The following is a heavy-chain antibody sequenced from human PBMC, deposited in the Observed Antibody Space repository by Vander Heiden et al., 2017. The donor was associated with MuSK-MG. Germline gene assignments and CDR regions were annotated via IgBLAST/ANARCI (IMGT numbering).Heavy chain of an antibody. Sequence: QVQLQQSGPGLVKPSQTLSLTCAISGDSVSSHSAAWNWIRQSPSRGLEWLGRTYYRSKWYNDYAVSVKSRITINPDTSKNQFSLQLNSVTPEDTAVYYCAREGYCSVGSCYEGFDPWGQGTLVTVSS. CDR3: AREGYCSVGSCYEGFDP. V-gene: IGHV6-1*01. CDR1: GDSVSSHSAA. J-gene: IGHJ5*02. CDR2: TYYRSKWYN. D-gene: IGHD2-15*01.